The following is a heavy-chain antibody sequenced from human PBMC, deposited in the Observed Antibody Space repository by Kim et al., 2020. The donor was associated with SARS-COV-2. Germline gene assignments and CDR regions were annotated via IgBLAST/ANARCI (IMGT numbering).Heavy chain of an antibody. D-gene: IGHD3-22*01. J-gene: IGHJ5*02. CDR1: GFTFSSYS. CDR3: ARDPPNYYDSSGHTSGFDP. V-gene: IGHV3-48*02. CDR2: ISSSSSTI. Sequence: GGSLRLSCAASGFTFSSYSMNWVRQAPGKGLEWVSYISSSSSTIYYADPVKGRFTISRDNAKNSLYLQMNSLRDEDTAVYYCARDPPNYYDSSGHTSGFDPWGQGTLVTVSS.